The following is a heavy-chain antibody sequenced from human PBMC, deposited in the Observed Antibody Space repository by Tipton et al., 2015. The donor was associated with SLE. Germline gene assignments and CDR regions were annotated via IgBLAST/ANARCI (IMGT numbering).Heavy chain of an antibody. J-gene: IGHJ6*02. D-gene: IGHD4-17*01. V-gene: IGHV3-21*01. CDR2: ISSSSSYI. CDR3: ARDFKPYGDLPRGYYYYGMDV. Sequence: SLRLSCAASGFTFSSYSMNWVRQAPGKGLEWVSSISSSSSYIYYADSVKGRFTISRDNAKNSLYLQMNSLRAEDTAVYYCARDFKPYGDLPRGYYYYGMDVWGQGTTVTVSS. CDR1: GFTFSSYS.